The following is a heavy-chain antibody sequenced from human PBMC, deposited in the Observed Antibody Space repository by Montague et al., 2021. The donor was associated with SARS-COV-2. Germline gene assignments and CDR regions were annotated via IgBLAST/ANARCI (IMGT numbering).Heavy chain of an antibody. V-gene: IGHV4-34*01. CDR2: ISHSGST. D-gene: IGHD3-22*01. Sequence: SETLSLTCAVHGGSFSDYYWSWIRQPPGKGLEWIGEISHSGSTNYNPSLKSRVTISVDTSKNQFSLKLSSVTAADTAVYYCARGAPTISMIVVVFTGAGWYFDLWGRGTLVTVSS. CDR3: ARGAPTISMIVVVFTGAGWYFDL. J-gene: IGHJ2*01. CDR1: GGSFSDYY.